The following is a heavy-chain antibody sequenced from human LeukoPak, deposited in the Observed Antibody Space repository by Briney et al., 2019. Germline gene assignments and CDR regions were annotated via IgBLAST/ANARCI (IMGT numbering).Heavy chain of an antibody. V-gene: IGHV3-21*01. CDR2: ISSSSSYI. D-gene: IGHD6-6*01. J-gene: IGHJ4*02. Sequence: GGSLRLSCAASGFTFSSYSMNWVRQAPGKGLEWVSSISSSSSYIYYADSVKRRFTISRDNAKNSLYLQMNSLRAEDTAVYYCARMQLVRGIAFDYWGQGTLVTVSS. CDR3: ARMQLVRGIAFDY. CDR1: GFTFSSYS.